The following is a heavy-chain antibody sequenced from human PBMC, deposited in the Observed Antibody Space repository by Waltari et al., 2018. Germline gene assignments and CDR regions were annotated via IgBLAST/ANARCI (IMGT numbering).Heavy chain of an antibody. V-gene: IGHV3-74*01. Sequence: EVQLVESGGGLVQPGGSLRLSCAASGFTFSTHWMHWVRQDPGKGLVSVSQINTDGSITSYADSVRGRFTISRDNAKNTLFLQMNSLRAEDTAVYYCVLFSSSFLGDCWGQGTLVTVSS. J-gene: IGHJ4*02. CDR3: VLFSSSFLGDC. CDR2: INTDGSIT. D-gene: IGHD6-13*01. CDR1: GFTFSTHW.